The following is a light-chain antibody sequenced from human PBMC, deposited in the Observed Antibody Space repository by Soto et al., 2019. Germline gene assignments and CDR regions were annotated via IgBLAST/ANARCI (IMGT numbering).Light chain of an antibody. CDR2: RAS. CDR3: QHRSIWPVS. V-gene: IGKV3-11*01. CDR1: QTIYSN. J-gene: IGKJ5*01. Sequence: IVMTQSPATLSVSPGERATLSCRAGQTIYSNVAWYQQRPGQAPRLLIYRASTRATGIPARFSGSGSGTDFTLTISSLEPEDFGVYYCQHRSIWPVSFGQGTRLEI.